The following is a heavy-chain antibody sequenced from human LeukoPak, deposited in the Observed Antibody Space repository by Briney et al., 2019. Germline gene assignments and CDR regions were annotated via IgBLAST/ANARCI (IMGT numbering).Heavy chain of an antibody. CDR1: GYTFTGYY. J-gene: IGHJ4*02. CDR2: INPNSGGT. V-gene: IGHV1-2*02. D-gene: IGHD2-2*02. Sequence: ASVKVSCKASGYTFTGYYMHWVRQAPGQGLEWMGWINPNSGGTNYAQKFQGRVTMTRDTSISTAYMELSRLRSDDTAVYYCARVACSSTSCYNCFDYWGQGTLVTVSS. CDR3: ARVACSSTSCYNCFDY.